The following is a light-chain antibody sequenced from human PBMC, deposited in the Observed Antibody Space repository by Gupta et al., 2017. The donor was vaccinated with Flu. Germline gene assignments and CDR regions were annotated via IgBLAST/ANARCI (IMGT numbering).Light chain of an antibody. CDR2: GAS. Sequence: EIVLTQSPGTLSLSPGERATLSCRASQSVSSSYLAWYQQKPGQAPRLLIYGASSRATGIPDRFSGSGSGTDFTLTISRLEPEDFAVYYCQQYGSSPPVDRFGQGTKLEIK. CDR1: QSVSSSY. CDR3: QQYGSSPPVDR. V-gene: IGKV3-20*01. J-gene: IGKJ2*03.